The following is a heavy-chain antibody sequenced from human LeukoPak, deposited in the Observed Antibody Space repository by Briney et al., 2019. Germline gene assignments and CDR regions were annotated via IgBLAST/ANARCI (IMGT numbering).Heavy chain of an antibody. CDR3: ARDPPFSSGWSQNHFDH. CDR2: ISYDGGNE. D-gene: IGHD6-19*01. V-gene: IGHV3-30*04. CDR1: GFIFEDFA. Sequence: GGSLRLSCTPSGFIFEDFAMHWVRQAPGKGLEWVALISYDGGNENYADSVKGRFTISRDNSKNILYLHMNSLRPEDTAVYYCARDPPFSSGWSQNHFDHWGLGTLVTVSS. J-gene: IGHJ4*02.